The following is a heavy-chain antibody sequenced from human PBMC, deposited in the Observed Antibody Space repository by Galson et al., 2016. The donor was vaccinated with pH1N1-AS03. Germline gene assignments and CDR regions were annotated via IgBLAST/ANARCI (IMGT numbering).Heavy chain of an antibody. J-gene: IGHJ3*02. CDR2: ITPKDDDT. D-gene: IGHD2-21*01. CDR3: ARDDGGIIDDALDT. Sequence: SVKVSCKASGYNFRDYYIHWVRQAPGQGLEWMGWITPKDDDTNYAPKFQGRVTMTRDLSTSSAYLELKRLTSDDTAVYFCARDDGGIIDDALDTWGQGTLVTVSS. V-gene: IGHV1-2*02. CDR1: GYNFRDYY.